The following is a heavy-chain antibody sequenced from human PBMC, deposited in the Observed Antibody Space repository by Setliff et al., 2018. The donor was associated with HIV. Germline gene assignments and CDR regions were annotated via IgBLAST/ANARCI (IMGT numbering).Heavy chain of an antibody. CDR2: AHHTGTT. D-gene: IGHD1-1*01. CDR3: AKERSNNDGTYDF. V-gene: IGHV4-38-2*02. Sequence: KASETLSLTCAVSGYPISSGHYWGWIRQSPEKGLEWIGTAHHTGTTFYNPSLSSRLTISVDTPNNQFSLRLTSVTAADTATYYCAKERSNNDGTYDFWGRGTVVTVSS. J-gene: IGHJ3*01. CDR1: GYPISSGHY.